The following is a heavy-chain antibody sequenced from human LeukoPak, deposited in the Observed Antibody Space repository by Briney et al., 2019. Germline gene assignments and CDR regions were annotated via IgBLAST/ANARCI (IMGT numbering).Heavy chain of an antibody. CDR2: ISPKSDFI. V-gene: IGHV3-21*01. D-gene: IGHD2-2*01. J-gene: IGHJ5*02. CDR3: ARADCSSSTCYLRRSWFDP. Sequence: GGSLRLSCAASGFIFSSLAMTWVRQAPGKGLEWVSSISPKSDFIYYSDSVRGRFTISRDNAENSLYLQMNSLRAEDTAVYYCARADCSSSTCYLRRSWFDPWGQGTLVTVSS. CDR1: GFIFSSLA.